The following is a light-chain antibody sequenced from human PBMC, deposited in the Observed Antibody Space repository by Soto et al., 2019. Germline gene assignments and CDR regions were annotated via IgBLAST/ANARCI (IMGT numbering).Light chain of an antibody. CDR2: EAS. CDR3: QQRSNWST. Sequence: EIVLTQSPATLSLSPGERATLSRRASQSVSSYLAWYQQKPGQAPRLLIYEASNRATGIPARFSGSGSGTDFTLTISSLEPEDSAVYYCQQRSNWSTFGQGTRLEIK. J-gene: IGKJ5*01. V-gene: IGKV3-11*01. CDR1: QSVSSY.